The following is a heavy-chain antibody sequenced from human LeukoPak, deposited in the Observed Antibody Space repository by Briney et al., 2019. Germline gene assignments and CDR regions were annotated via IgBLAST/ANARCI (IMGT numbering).Heavy chain of an antibody. Sequence: PGGSLRLSCAASGFTFSSYSMNWVRQAPGKGLEWVSYISSSSSTIYYADSVKGRFTISRDNAKNSLYLQMNSLRAEDTAVYYCARETLGYCSSTSCYTPFDYWGQGTLVTVSS. CDR1: GFTFSSYS. V-gene: IGHV3-48*01. D-gene: IGHD2-2*02. CDR2: ISSSSSTI. J-gene: IGHJ4*02. CDR3: ARETLGYCSSTSCYTPFDY.